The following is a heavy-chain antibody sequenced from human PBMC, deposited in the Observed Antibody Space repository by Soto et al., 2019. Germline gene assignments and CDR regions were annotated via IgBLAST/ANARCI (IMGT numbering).Heavy chain of an antibody. CDR3: ARSPYSSGYYYAIDY. Sequence: ASVKVSCKASGYTLIMYYIHWMRQAPGQGLEWMGLINPSGGSTTYAQKFQGRATMTRDTSTSTVYMDLSSLRSEDSAVYYCARSPYSSGYYYAIDYWGQGTQVTVSS. J-gene: IGHJ4*02. CDR1: GYTLIMYY. V-gene: IGHV1-46*01. D-gene: IGHD3-22*01. CDR2: INPSGGST.